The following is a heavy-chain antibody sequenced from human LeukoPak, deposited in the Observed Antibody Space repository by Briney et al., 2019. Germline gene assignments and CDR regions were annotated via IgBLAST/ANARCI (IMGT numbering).Heavy chain of an antibody. CDR2: TYYRSKWYN. Sequence: SQTLSLTCAISGDSVSSNSAAWNWIRQSPSRGLEWLGRTYYRSKWYNDYAVSVKSRITINPDTSKNQFSLQLNSVTPEDTAVYYCARASLLYYYDSSGYSPIVRSFDYWGQGTLVTVSS. D-gene: IGHD3-22*01. CDR1: GDSVSSNSAA. CDR3: ARASLLYYYDSSGYSPIVRSFDY. V-gene: IGHV6-1*01. J-gene: IGHJ4*02.